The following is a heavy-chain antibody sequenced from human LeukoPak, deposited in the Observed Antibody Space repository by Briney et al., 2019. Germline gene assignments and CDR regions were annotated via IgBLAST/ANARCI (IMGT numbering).Heavy chain of an antibody. J-gene: IGHJ4*02. D-gene: IGHD2-15*01. Sequence: GGSLRLSCAASGFTFSSYAMAWVRQAPGKGLEWVSGISDRGGTTYYADSVEGRFTISGDNSKNTLYLQMNNLGAEDTAVYYCAKVTRASSCCQSDYWGQGTLVTVSS. V-gene: IGHV3-23*01. CDR2: ISDRGGTT. CDR1: GFTFSSYA. CDR3: AKVTRASSCCQSDY.